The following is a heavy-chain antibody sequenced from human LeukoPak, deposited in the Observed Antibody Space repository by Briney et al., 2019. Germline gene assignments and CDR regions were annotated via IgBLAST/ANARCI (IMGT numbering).Heavy chain of an antibody. CDR2: IRYDGSNK. V-gene: IGHV3-30*02. D-gene: IGHD2-21*01. Sequence: GGSLRLSCAASGFTFSSYGMRWVRQAPGKGLEWVAFIRYDGSNKYYADSVKGRFTISRDNSKNTLYLQMNSLRAEDTAVYYCAKDQDIVVVIATPDFDYWGQGTLVTVSS. CDR1: GFTFSSYG. CDR3: AKDQDIVVVIATPDFDY. J-gene: IGHJ4*02.